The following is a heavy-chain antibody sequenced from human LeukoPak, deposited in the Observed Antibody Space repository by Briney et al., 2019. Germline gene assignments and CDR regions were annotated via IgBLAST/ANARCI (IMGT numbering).Heavy chain of an antibody. CDR1: GGSISSGSYY. D-gene: IGHD3-22*01. J-gene: IGHJ4*02. CDR2: SYTSGST. V-gene: IGHV4-61*09. CDR3: ARRGGYSRTGERD. Sequence: PAQTLSLTCTVSGGSISSGSYYWSWIRQPAGKGLEWIGHSYTSGSTNYNPSLKSRVTISVDTSKNQISLNLSSVTAADTAVYYCARRGGYSRTGERDWGQGTLVTVSS.